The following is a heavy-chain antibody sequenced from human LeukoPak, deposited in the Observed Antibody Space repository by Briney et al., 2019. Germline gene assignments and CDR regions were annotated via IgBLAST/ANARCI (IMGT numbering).Heavy chain of an antibody. D-gene: IGHD7-27*01. CDR1: GFTFSDYS. Sequence: GGSLRLSCAASGFTFSDYSMNWVRQAPGEGLEWVSYIRYNTIYCSGSVRGRFPISRDVAKNSLFLQMNSLRDEDTVLYYCARDHAWGFVLGGRGTRVSVS. J-gene: IGHJ4*02. CDR3: ARDHAWGFVL. V-gene: IGHV3-48*02. CDR2: IRYNTI.